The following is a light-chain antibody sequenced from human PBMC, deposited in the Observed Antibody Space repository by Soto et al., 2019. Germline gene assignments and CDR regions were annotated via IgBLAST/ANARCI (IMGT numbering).Light chain of an antibody. Sequence: EIVMTQSPATLSVSPGERATLSCRASQSISNNLAWYQHKAGQAPRLLIFGASSRATGMPARFSGSGSGTESTLTIGSLQSEDFAVYYCQQYHDWPKTFGQGTKVEVK. V-gene: IGKV3-15*01. CDR3: QQYHDWPKT. J-gene: IGKJ1*01. CDR1: QSISNN. CDR2: GAS.